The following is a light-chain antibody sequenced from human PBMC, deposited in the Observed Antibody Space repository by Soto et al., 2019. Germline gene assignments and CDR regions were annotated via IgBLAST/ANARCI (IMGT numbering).Light chain of an antibody. CDR2: DAS. Sequence: DIQMTQSPYSLSASVGDRVTIACRTSQDINNFLAWYQQKPGKVPWLLIYDASTLQSGVPSRFSGSGSGTDFTLTISGLQPEDVATYYCQKYNSAPFTFGGGTKVEIK. CDR3: QKYNSAPFT. V-gene: IGKV1-27*01. J-gene: IGKJ4*01. CDR1: QDINNF.